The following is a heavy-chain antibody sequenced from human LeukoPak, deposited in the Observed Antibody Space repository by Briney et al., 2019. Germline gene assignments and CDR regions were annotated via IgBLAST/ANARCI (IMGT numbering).Heavy chain of an antibody. CDR3: AREEYSYGFDY. J-gene: IGHJ4*02. CDR1: GFTFSSYA. D-gene: IGHD5-18*01. CDR2: ISYDGSNK. V-gene: IGHV3-30-3*01. Sequence: GGSLRLSCAASGFTFSSYAMSWVRQAPGRGLEWVAVISYDGSNKYYADSVKGRFTISRDNSKNTLYLQMNSLRAEDTAVYYCAREEYSYGFDYWGQGTLVTVSS.